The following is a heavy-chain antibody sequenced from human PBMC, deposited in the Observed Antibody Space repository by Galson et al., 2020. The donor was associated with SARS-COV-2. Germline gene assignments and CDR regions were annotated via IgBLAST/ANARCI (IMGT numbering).Heavy chain of an antibody. CDR1: GFTFSSYG. CDR3: AKDLGQYCSGGSCYSGYFDY. CDR2: ISYDGSNK. D-gene: IGHD2-15*01. J-gene: IGHJ4*02. V-gene: IGHV3-30*18. Sequence: GGSLRLSCAASGFTFSSYGMHWVRQAPGKGLEWVAVISYDGSNKYYADSVKGRFTISRDNSKNTLYLQMNSLRAEDTAVYYCAKDLGQYCSGGSCYSGYFDYWGQGTLVTVSS.